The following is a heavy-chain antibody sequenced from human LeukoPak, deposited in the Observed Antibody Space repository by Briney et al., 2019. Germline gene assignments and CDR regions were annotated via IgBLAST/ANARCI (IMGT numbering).Heavy chain of an antibody. J-gene: IGHJ4*02. V-gene: IGHV3-23*01. Sequence: GGSLRLSCAASGFTFSSCAMSWVRQAPGKGLEWVSAISDSGAYTYYADSVKGRFTISRDNSKNTLYLQMDSLRAEDTAVYYCATLPNYSYGHPYYFDSWGQGTLVTVSS. D-gene: IGHD5-18*01. CDR1: GFTFSSCA. CDR3: ATLPNYSYGHPYYFDS. CDR2: ISDSGAYT.